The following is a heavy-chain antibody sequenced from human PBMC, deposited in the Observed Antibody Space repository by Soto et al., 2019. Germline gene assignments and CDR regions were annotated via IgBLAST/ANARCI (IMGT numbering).Heavy chain of an antibody. CDR2: VSNSGTS. CDR3: ASYASGTYPFFEQ. D-gene: IGHD3-10*01. V-gene: IGHV4-59*01. Sequence: QMQLQESGPGLVTPSETLSLSCTVSGASISNYYWNWIRQSPGKRLEWIGYVSNSGTSSYNPSLKSRVTISVDTSKNQLSLKLTSLTAADTAVYYCASYASGTYPFFEQWGRGTLVTVSS. CDR1: GASISNYY. J-gene: IGHJ4*02.